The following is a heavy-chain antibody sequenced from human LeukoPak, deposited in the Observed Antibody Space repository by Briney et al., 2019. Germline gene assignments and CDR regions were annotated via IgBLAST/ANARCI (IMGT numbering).Heavy chain of an antibody. CDR2: IYTGDSDN. V-gene: IGHV5-51*01. J-gene: IGHJ4*02. CDR3: GRLTYCSGASCYLDY. D-gene: IGHD2-15*01. Sequence: GESLQISCKGSGYSFNSYWIGWVRQLPGKGLEWMGIIYTGDSDNRYSPPFQGQVTISVDKSISAAYLQWSGLKASDTAMYYCGRLTYCSGASCYLDYWGQGTLVTVPS. CDR1: GYSFNSYW.